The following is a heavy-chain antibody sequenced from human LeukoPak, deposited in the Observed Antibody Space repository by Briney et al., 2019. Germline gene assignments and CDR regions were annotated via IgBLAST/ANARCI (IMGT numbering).Heavy chain of an antibody. Sequence: SETLSLTCTVSGGSISSYYWTWIRQPAGKGLEWIGRIYTTGSTNYNPSLNSRVTMSVDTSKNQFSLKLSSVAAADTAVYYCARQIAVAGKARFDYWGQGALVTVSS. CDR2: IYTTGST. V-gene: IGHV4-4*07. CDR3: ARQIAVAGKARFDY. CDR1: GGSISSYY. J-gene: IGHJ4*02. D-gene: IGHD6-19*01.